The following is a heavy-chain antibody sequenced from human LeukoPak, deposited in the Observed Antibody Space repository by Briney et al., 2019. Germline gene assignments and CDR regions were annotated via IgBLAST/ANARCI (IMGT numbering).Heavy chain of an antibody. D-gene: IGHD5-12*01. CDR2: IYYSGST. V-gene: IGHV4-39*01. J-gene: IGHJ6*03. CDR3: ARTEAVSIVATILYMDV. CDR1: GGSISSSSYY. Sequence: PSETLSLTCTVSGGSISSSSYYWGWIRQPPGKGLEWIGSIYYSGSTYYNPSLKSRVTISVDTSKNQFSLKLSSVTAADTAVYYCARTEAVSIVATILYMDVWGKGTTVTISS.